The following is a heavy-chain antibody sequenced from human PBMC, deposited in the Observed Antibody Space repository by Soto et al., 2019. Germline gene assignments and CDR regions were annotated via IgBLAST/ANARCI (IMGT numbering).Heavy chain of an antibody. V-gene: IGHV5-51*01. CDR1: GYSFTSYW. CDR2: VYPSNSET. D-gene: IGHD1-20*01. J-gene: IGHJ4*02. Sequence: GESLKISCKGSGYSFTSYWIGWVRQMPGKGLELMGIVYPSNSETRYSPSFQGQVTISVDSSISTAYLQWSSLKASDTAMYYCARTYTRESPSDYWGQGTLVTVSS. CDR3: ARTYTRESPSDY.